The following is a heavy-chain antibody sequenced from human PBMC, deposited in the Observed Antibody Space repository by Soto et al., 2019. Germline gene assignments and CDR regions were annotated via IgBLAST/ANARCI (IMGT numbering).Heavy chain of an antibody. J-gene: IGHJ5*02. CDR1: GYTFTDYF. V-gene: IGHV1-2*02. CDR2: INPNSRGT. Sequence: ASVKVSCKASGYTFTDYFIHWVRQAPGQGFGWMGWINPNSRGTNYAQKFQGRVTMTRDTSNSTAYMELRGLTSDDTAVYYCARVTLKAGNWFDPWGQGTLVTVSS. CDR3: ARVTLKAGNWFDP.